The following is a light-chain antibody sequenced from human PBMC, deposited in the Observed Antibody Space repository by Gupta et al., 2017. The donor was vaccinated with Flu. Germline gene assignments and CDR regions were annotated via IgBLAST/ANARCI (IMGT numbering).Light chain of an antibody. CDR1: SSDVGRSDS. V-gene: IGLV2-14*03. J-gene: IGLJ1*01. CDR3: SSYTSGSTFYV. Sequence: QSALTQPASVSGSPGQSITISCTGTSSDVGRSDSVSWYQQHPDKAPNLIIYDVTKRPSGVSSRLSGSKSGNTASLTISGLQAEDETHYYCSSYTSGSTFYVFGTGTKVTVL. CDR2: DVT.